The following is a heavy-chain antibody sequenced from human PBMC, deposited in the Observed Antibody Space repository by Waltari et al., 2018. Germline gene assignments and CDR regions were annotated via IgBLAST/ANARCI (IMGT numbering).Heavy chain of an antibody. Sequence: QVELVQSGAEVKKPGSSVKVSCKASGGTFSSDGINWVRQAPGQGLEWMGGIIPIFGITNYAQKFKGRVTIIADKSTGTAYMELSSLRSDDTAVYYCARVSNYNILTGYSDYYYYGLDVWGQGTTVSVSS. J-gene: IGHJ6*02. CDR2: IIPIFGIT. D-gene: IGHD3-9*01. CDR3: ARVSNYNILTGYSDYYYYGLDV. CDR1: GGTFSSDG. V-gene: IGHV1-69*17.